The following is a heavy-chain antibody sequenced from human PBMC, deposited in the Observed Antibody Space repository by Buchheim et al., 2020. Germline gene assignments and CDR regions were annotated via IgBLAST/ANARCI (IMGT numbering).Heavy chain of an antibody. CDR3: AREGSYYYDSSGYESYAFDI. J-gene: IGHJ3*02. Sequence: QVQLVESGGGVVQPGRSLRLSCAASGFTFSSYAMHWVRQAPGKGLEWVAVISYDGSNKYYADSVKGRFTISRDNSKNTLYLQMNSLRAEDTAVYYCAREGSYYYDSSGYESYAFDIWGQGT. V-gene: IGHV3-30-3*01. D-gene: IGHD3-22*01. CDR2: ISYDGSNK. CDR1: GFTFSSYA.